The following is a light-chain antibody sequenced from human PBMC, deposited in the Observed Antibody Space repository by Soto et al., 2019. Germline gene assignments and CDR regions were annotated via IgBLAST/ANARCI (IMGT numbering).Light chain of an antibody. CDR3: QQYGSSPRT. CDR2: GAS. J-gene: IGKJ1*01. Sequence: EIVLTQSPGTLSLSPGERATLSCMASQTVSSSYLAWYQQKPGQAPRLLIYGASNRATGIPDRFGCSGSGADFTLTISRLEPEDFAVYYCQQYGSSPRTFGQGTKVEI. CDR1: QTVSSSY. V-gene: IGKV3-20*01.